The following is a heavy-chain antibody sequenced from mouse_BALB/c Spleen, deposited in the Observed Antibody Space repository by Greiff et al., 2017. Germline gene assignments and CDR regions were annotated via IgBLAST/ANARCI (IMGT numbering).Heavy chain of an antibody. CDR1: GFAFSSYD. CDR2: ISSGGGST. D-gene: IGHD1-1*01. CDR3: ARHGDYGSSYWYFDV. J-gene: IGHJ1*01. Sequence: EVMLVESGGGLVKPGGSLKLSCAASGFAFSSYDMSWVRQTPEKRLEWVAYISSGGGSTYYPDTVKGRFTISRDNAKNTLYLQMSSLKSEDTAMYYCARHGDYGSSYWYFDVWGAGTTVTVSS. V-gene: IGHV5-12-1*01.